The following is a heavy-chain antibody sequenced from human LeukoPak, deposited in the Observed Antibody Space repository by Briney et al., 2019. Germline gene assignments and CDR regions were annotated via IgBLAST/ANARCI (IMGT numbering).Heavy chain of an antibody. V-gene: IGHV3-21*04. Sequence: GGSLRLSCAASGFTFSSYTMNWVRQAPGKGLEWVSSISSSSEYIYYADSVKGRFTISRDNAENSLFLQMNSLRAEDTALYYCAKSDTRSYYDTFDYWGQGTLVTVSS. D-gene: IGHD3-3*01. CDR2: ISSSSEYI. J-gene: IGHJ4*02. CDR1: GFTFSSYT. CDR3: AKSDTRSYYDTFDY.